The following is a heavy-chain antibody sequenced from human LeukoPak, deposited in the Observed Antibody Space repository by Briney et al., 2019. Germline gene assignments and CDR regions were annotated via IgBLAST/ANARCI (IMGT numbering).Heavy chain of an antibody. CDR3: ARVVDYYDSSGYLGYFDY. D-gene: IGHD3-22*01. CDR2: IRYDGSNK. V-gene: IGHV3-30*02. J-gene: IGHJ4*02. CDR1: GFTFSSYG. Sequence: GGSLRLSCAASGFTFSSYGMHWVRQAPGKGLEWVAFIRYDGSNKYYADSVKGRFTISRDNSKNTLYLQMNSLRAEDTAVYYCARVVDYYDSSGYLGYFDYWGQGTLVTVSS.